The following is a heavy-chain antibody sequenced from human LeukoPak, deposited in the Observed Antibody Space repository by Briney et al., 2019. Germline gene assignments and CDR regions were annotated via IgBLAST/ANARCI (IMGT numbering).Heavy chain of an antibody. V-gene: IGHV3-7*01. CDR3: ARDVSYGYYYAYDFDY. J-gene: IGHJ4*02. Sequence: GGSLRLSCAASGFTFSSYWMSWVRQAPGKGLEWVANIKQDGSEKYYVDSVKGRFTISRDNAKNSLYLQMNSLRAEDTAVYYCARDVSYGYYYAYDFDYWGQGTLVTVSS. D-gene: IGHD3-22*01. CDR2: IKQDGSEK. CDR1: GFTFSSYW.